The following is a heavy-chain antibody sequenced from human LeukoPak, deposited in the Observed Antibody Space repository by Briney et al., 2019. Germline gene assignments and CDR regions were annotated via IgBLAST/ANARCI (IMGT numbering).Heavy chain of an antibody. Sequence: GASVKVSCKASGGTFSSYAISWVRQAPGQGLEWMGGIIPIFGTANYAQKFQGRVTITADESTSTAYMELSSLRSEDTAVYYCARKLTYYYDSSGYYGNWFDPWGQGTLVTVSS. J-gene: IGHJ5*02. CDR1: GGTFSSYA. CDR3: ARKLTYYYDSSGYYGNWFDP. V-gene: IGHV1-69*13. D-gene: IGHD3-22*01. CDR2: IIPIFGTA.